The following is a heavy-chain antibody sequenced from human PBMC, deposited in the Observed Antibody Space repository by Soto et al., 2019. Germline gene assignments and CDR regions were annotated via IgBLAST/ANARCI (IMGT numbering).Heavy chain of an antibody. D-gene: IGHD6-13*01. J-gene: IGHJ5*02. CDR2: INHSGST. Sequence: PSETLSLTCAVYGGSFSGYYWSWIRQPPGKGLEWIGEINHSGSTNYNPSLKSRVTISVDTSKNQSSLKLSSVTAADTAVYYCARAPSWYGWFDPWGQGTLVTVSS. V-gene: IGHV4-34*01. CDR1: GGSFSGYY. CDR3: ARAPSWYGWFDP.